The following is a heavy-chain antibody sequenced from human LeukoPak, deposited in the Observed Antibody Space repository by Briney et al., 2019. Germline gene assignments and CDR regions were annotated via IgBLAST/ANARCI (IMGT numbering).Heavy chain of an antibody. D-gene: IGHD3-22*01. J-gene: IGHJ3*01. CDR3: ARRRIVEHAFDF. CDR2: YYYNGST. V-gene: IGHV4-59*08. CDR1: GVSIGSDY. Sequence: PAETLSLTCTVSGVSIGSDYWSWIRQPPGKGLEWIGYYYYNGSTNYNPSLKSRVTISVDTSKNQFSLRLSSVTAADTAVYYCARRRIVEHAFDFWGQGTMVTVSS.